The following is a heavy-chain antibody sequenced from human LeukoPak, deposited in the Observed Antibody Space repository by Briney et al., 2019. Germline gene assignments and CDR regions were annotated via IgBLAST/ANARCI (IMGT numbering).Heavy chain of an antibody. D-gene: IGHD3-10*01. CDR2: INPSGGST. CDR1: GYTFTSYY. CDR3: ARDREEGSYYYYGMDV. V-gene: IGHV1-46*01. J-gene: IGHJ6*02. Sequence: VASVKVCCKASGYTFTSYYMHWVRQAPGQGLEWMGIINPSGGSTSYAQKFQGRVTMTRDTSTSTVYMELSSLRSEDTAVYYCARDREEGSYYYYGMDVWGQGTTVTASS.